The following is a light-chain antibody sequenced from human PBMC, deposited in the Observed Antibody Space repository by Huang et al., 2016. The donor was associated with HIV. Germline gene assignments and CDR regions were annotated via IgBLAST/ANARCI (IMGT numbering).Light chain of an antibody. V-gene: IGKV3-15*01. J-gene: IGKJ5*01. CDR3: QQYNNWPPLIT. CDR2: GAS. CDR1: QSVSSN. Sequence: EIVMTQSPATLSVSPGERATLSCRASQSVSSNLAWYQQKPGQAPRLLIYGASTRATGIPARFRGSGSVTEFTLTISSLQSEDFAVYYCQQYNNWPPLITFGQGTRLEIK.